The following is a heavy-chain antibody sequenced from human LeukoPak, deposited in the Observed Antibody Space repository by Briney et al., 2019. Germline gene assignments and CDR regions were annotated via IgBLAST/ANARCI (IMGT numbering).Heavy chain of an antibody. CDR3: ARTARVFDH. V-gene: IGHV4-4*08. D-gene: IGHD2-21*02. Sequence: SETLSLTCTVSDDSISSYYWSWIRQPPGKALECIGYIYINGDTNSNPSLKSRVTMSLVTSKKQFSLQLRSVTAADTAVYFCARTARVFDHWGQGLLVTVSS. J-gene: IGHJ4*02. CDR1: DDSISSYY. CDR2: IYINGDT.